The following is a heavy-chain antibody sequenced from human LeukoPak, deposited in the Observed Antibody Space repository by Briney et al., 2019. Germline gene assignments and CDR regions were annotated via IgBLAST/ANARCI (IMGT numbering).Heavy chain of an antibody. V-gene: IGHV4-4*07. CDR2: IYTSGST. Sequence: PSETLSLTCTVSGASISSYYWSGIRQPAGKGLEWIGLIYTSGSTNCNPSLKSRVTMSLDTSKNQFSLNLSSVTAADTAVYYCARNNTTSYYYMDFWGKGTTVSVSS. J-gene: IGHJ6*03. CDR3: ARNNTTSYYYMDF. CDR1: GASISSYY. D-gene: IGHD1-26*01.